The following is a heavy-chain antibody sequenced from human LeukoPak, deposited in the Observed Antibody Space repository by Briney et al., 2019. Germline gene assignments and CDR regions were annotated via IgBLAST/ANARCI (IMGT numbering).Heavy chain of an antibody. CDR1: GFTFADYA. V-gene: IGHV3-49*04. J-gene: IGHJ3*01. CDR3: SKGVSPHAHFDAFDV. Sequence: GGSLRLSCTVSGFTFADYAMSWVRHAPGKGPEWVGFIRTEPYGGSTQYAASVKGRFTISRDDSKSIAYLQMNGLKTEDTAIYYCSKGVSPHAHFDAFDVWGLGTLVTVSS. CDR2: IRTEPYGGST. D-gene: IGHD3-10*01.